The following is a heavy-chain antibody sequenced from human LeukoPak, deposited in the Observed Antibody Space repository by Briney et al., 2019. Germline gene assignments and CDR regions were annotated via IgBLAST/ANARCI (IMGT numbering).Heavy chain of an antibody. CDR1: AFTFSSYN. Sequence: GGSLRLSCAASAFTFSSYNMNWVRQAPGKGLEWVSSISSSGTYIYYADSVKGRFTISRDNAKNSLYLRMNSLRAEDTAVYYCARDRGSYRPIDYWGQGTLVTVSS. CDR3: ARDRGSYRPIDY. CDR2: ISSSGTYI. V-gene: IGHV3-21*01. D-gene: IGHD1-26*01. J-gene: IGHJ4*02.